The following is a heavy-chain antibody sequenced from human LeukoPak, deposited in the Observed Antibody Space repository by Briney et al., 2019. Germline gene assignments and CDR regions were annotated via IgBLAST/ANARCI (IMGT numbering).Heavy chain of an antibody. CDR2: MNPNSGNT. J-gene: IGHJ6*02. CDR3: AREGYSSSWEGYYYGMDV. CDR1: GYTFTSYD. D-gene: IGHD6-13*01. V-gene: IGHV1-8*01. Sequence: EASVKVSCKASGYTFTSYDINWVRQATGQGLEWMGWMNPNSGNTGFAQKFQGRVTMTRNTSISTAYMDLSSLRSEDTAVYYCAREGYSSSWEGYYYGMDVWGQGTTVTVSS.